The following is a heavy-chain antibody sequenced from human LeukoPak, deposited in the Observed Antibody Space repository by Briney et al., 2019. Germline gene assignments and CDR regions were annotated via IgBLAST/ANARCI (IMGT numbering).Heavy chain of an antibody. V-gene: IGHV3-48*04. Sequence: GGSLRLSCAASGFTFSSYSMNWVRQAPGKGLEWVSYISSSSSTIYYADSVKGRFTISRDNAKNSLYLQMNSLRAEDTAVYYCARASKTRYTSSWFGPFDDWGQGALVTVSS. J-gene: IGHJ4*02. CDR3: ARASKTRYTSSWFGPFDD. CDR2: ISSSSSTI. D-gene: IGHD6-13*01. CDR1: GFTFSSYS.